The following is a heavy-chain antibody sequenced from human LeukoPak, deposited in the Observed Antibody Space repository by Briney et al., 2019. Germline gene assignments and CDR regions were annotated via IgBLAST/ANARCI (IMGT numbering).Heavy chain of an antibody. D-gene: IGHD3-10*01. CDR3: ASYTPRGFDP. V-gene: IGHV3-7*01. CDR1: GFTFSNFW. Sequence: PGGSLRLSCTASGFTFSNFWMGWVRQAPGKGLEWVANIKQDETEKFYLGSVKGRFTISRDNSKNTLYLQMNSLRAEDTAVYYCASYTPRGFDPWGQGTLVTVSS. J-gene: IGHJ5*02. CDR2: IKQDETEK.